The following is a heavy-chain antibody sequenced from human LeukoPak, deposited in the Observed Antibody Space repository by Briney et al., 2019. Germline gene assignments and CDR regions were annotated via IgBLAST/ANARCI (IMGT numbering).Heavy chain of an antibody. V-gene: IGHV4-4*09. CDR1: GGSISSYY. CDR2: IYTSGST. CDR3: ARHFGVVGTTWGYFDY. Sequence: SETLSLTCTVSGGSISSYYWSWIRHPPGRGLEWIGYIYTSGSTNYNPPLKTRVPISVDTSKTQLSQKQISVPPADRPGFSCARHFGVVGTTWGYFDYWGQGTLVTVSS. J-gene: IGHJ4*02. D-gene: IGHD3-3*01.